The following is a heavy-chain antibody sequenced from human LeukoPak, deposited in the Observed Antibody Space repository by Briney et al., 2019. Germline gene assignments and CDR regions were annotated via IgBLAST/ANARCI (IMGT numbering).Heavy chain of an antibody. CDR1: EFTCSNYA. Sequence: PGGSLRLSCAASEFTCSNYAMNWVRQAPGKGLEWLATISGRGDTTYYADSVKGQFNISRDNCKNTLYLQVSSLRAEDTAVYYCAKDYSSGWYDYWGQGTLVTVSS. V-gene: IGHV3-23*01. D-gene: IGHD6-19*01. J-gene: IGHJ4*02. CDR2: ISGRGDTT. CDR3: AKDYSSGWYDY.